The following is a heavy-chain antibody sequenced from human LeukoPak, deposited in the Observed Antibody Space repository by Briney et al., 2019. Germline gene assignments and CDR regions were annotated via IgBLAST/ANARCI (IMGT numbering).Heavy chain of an antibody. CDR1: GFTVSSNY. Sequence: PGGSLRLSCAASGFTVSSNYMSWVRQAPGKGLEWVSVIYSGGSTYYADSVKGRFTISRDNSKNTLYLQMNSLRAEGTAVYYCASPRTGYSSSWHYLDYWGQGTLVTVSS. CDR2: IYSGGST. D-gene: IGHD6-13*01. V-gene: IGHV3-53*01. CDR3: ASPRTGYSSSWHYLDY. J-gene: IGHJ4*02.